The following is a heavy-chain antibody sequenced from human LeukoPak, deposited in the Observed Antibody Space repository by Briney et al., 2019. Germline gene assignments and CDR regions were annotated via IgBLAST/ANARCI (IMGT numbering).Heavy chain of an antibody. V-gene: IGHV1-46*01. D-gene: IGHD1-26*01. CDR1: RYTLTSHY. Sequence: GVSVKVSCKASRYTLTSHYIHWVRQAPRRGLEWMGIINPSGGNTSYAQMFQGRVTMTRDTSTSTVYMELSSLRSEDTSVYFCARDSGVNTYWFDPGGQGTLVTVSS. CDR2: INPSGGNT. J-gene: IGHJ5*02. CDR3: ARDSGVNTYWFDP.